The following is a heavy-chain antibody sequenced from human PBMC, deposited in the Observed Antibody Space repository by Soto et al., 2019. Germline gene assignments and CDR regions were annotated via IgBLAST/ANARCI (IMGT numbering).Heavy chain of an antibody. CDR2: IYSGGST. CDR1: GFTVSSNY. D-gene: IGHD3-22*01. J-gene: IGHJ6*02. Sequence: GSLRLSCAASGFTVSSNYMSWVRQAPGKGLEWVSVIYSGGSTYYADSVKGRFTISRDNSKNTLYLQMNSLRAEDTAVYYCATMSVYDSSGNYYGMDVWGQGTTVTVSS. CDR3: ATMSVYDSSGNYYGMDV. V-gene: IGHV3-53*01.